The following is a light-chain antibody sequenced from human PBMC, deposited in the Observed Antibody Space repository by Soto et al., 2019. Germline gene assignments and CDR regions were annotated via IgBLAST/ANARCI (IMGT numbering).Light chain of an antibody. CDR2: EVS. V-gene: IGLV2-8*01. J-gene: IGLJ1*01. Sequence: QSALTQPPSASGSPGQSVTISCTGTSSDVGGYNYVSWYQQHPGKAPKLMIYEVSERPSGVPDRFSGSKSSNTASLTVSGLQSEDEANYYCATWDDGLSAYVFGTGTKVTVL. CDR3: ATWDDGLSAYV. CDR1: SSDVGGYNY.